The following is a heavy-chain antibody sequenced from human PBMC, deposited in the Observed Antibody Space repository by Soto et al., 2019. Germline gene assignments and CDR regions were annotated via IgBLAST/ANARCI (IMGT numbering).Heavy chain of an antibody. CDR3: AGRVGFWSGYYNNWFDP. D-gene: IGHD3-3*01. Sequence: PSETLSLTCTVSGGSISSGDYYWSWIRQPPGKGLEWIGYIYYSGSTYYNPSLKSRVTISVDTSKNQFSLKLSSVTAADTAVYYCAGRVGFWSGYYNNWFDPWGQGTLVTVSS. CDR2: IYYSGST. CDR1: GGSISSGDYY. V-gene: IGHV4-30-4*01. J-gene: IGHJ5*02.